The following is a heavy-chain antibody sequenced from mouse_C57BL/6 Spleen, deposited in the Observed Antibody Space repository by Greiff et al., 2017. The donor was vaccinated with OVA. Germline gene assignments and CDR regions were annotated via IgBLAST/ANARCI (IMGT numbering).Heavy chain of an antibody. Sequence: EVQLQQSGPELVKPGASVKMSCKASGYTFTDYNMHWVKQSNGKSLEWIGYINPNNGGTSYNQKFKGKATLTVNKSSSTAYMELRSLTSEDSAVYYCVPNWGYWYFDVWGTGTTVTVSS. V-gene: IGHV1-22*01. CDR3: VPNWGYWYFDV. CDR2: INPNNGGT. CDR1: GYTFTDYN. J-gene: IGHJ1*03. D-gene: IGHD4-1*01.